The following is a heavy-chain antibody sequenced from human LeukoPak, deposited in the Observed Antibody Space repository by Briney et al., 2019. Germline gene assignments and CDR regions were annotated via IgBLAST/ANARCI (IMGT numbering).Heavy chain of an antibody. CDR1: GFTFSSYA. D-gene: IGHD3-16*02. CDR2: ISSNEGST. J-gene: IGHJ4*02. V-gene: IGHV3-64D*06. Sequence: PGGSLRLSCSASGFTFSSYAMHWVRQAPGKGLEYVSAISSNEGSTYYADSVKGRFTISRDNSKNTLYPQMSSLRAEDTAVYYCVKGSNDYVWGSYRLSPFDYWGQGTLVTVSS. CDR3: VKGSNDYVWGSYRLSPFDY.